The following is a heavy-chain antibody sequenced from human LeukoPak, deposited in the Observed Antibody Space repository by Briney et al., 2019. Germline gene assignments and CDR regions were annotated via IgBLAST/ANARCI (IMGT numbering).Heavy chain of an antibody. CDR2: IIPIFGTA. CDR3: ARFGDVSGSSSPLDY. D-gene: IGHD3-10*01. CDR1: GGTFSSYA. J-gene: IGHJ4*02. V-gene: IGHV1-69*13. Sequence: ASVKVSCKASGGTFSSYAISWVRQAPGQGLEWMGGIIPIFGTANYAQKFQGRVTITADESTSTAYMELSSLRSEDTAVYYCARFGDVSGSSSPLDYWGQGTLVTVSS.